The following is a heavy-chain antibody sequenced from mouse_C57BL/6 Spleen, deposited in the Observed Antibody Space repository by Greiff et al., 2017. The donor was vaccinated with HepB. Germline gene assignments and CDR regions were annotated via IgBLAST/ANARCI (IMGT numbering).Heavy chain of an antibody. Sequence: QVQLQQPGAELVKPGASVKLSCKASGYTFTSYWMQWVKQRPGQGLEWIGEIDPSDSYTNYNQKFKGKATLTVDTSSSTAYMQLSSLTSEDAAVYYCARYPLPFYAMDYWGQGTSVTVSS. V-gene: IGHV1-50*01. CDR3: ARYPLPFYAMDY. J-gene: IGHJ4*01. CDR1: GYTFTSYW. CDR2: IDPSDSYT.